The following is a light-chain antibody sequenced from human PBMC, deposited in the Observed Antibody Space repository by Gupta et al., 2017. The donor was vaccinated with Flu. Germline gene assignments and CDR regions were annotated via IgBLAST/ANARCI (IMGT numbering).Light chain of an antibody. CDR1: SLRSSY. Sequence: SSELTQDPAVSVALGQTVRITCQGDSLRSSYASWYQQKPGQAPVLVISAKNNRPSGLPDRFSGSSSGNPASLTITGAPAEDEADYYCNSRDSSDNHQAVFGGGTKLTVL. CDR3: NSRDSSDNHQAV. V-gene: IGLV3-19*01. J-gene: IGLJ2*01. CDR2: AKN.